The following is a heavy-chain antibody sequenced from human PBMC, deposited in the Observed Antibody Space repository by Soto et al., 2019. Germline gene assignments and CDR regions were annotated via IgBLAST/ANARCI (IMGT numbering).Heavy chain of an antibody. Sequence: SETLSLTCTVSGGSISGSTYYWAWIRQPPGKGPEWIGYIYYSGSTYYNPSLKSRVTISVDTSKNQFSLKLSSVTAADTAVYYCARLLRSGYYDFWSGYLTTDPNYGMDVWGQGTTVTVSS. V-gene: IGHV4-30-4*08. D-gene: IGHD3-3*01. J-gene: IGHJ6*02. CDR2: IYYSGST. CDR1: GGSISGSTYY. CDR3: ARLLRSGYYDFWSGYLTTDPNYGMDV.